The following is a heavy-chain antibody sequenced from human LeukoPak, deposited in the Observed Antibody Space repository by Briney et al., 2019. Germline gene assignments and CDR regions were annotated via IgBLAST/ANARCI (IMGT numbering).Heavy chain of an antibody. J-gene: IGHJ4*02. D-gene: IGHD3-22*01. V-gene: IGHV4-59*01. CDR1: GGSISSYY. CDR3: ARPPMIVVAETDY. CDR2: IYYSGST. Sequence: PSETLSLTCTVSGGSISSYYWSWIRQPPGKGLEWIGYIYYSGSTNYNPSLKSRVTISVDTSKNQFSLKLSSVTAADTAVYYCARPPMIVVAETDYWGQGTLVTVSS.